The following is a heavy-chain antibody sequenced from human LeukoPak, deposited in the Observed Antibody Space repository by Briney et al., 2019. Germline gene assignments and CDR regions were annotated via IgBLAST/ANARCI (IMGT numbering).Heavy chain of an antibody. J-gene: IGHJ5*01. CDR1: GYSISSGYY. CDR3: ARRLPFSYYYGSGGRGENWFDP. CDR2: IYHSGST. V-gene: IGHV4-38-2*02. D-gene: IGHD3-10*01. Sequence: PSETLSLTCTVSGYSISSGYYWGWIRPPPGKGLEWIGSIYHSGSTYYNPSLKSRVTISVDTSKNQFSLKLSSVTAADTAVYYCARRLPFSYYYGSGGRGENWFDPWGQGTLVTVSS.